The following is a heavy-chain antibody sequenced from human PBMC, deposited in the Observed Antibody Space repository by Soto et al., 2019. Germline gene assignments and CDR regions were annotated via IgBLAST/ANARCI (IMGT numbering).Heavy chain of an antibody. CDR1: GYTFTSYD. CDR3: ARGITI. D-gene: IGHD1-20*01. CDR2: MNAKRGKT. J-gene: IGHJ3*02. V-gene: IGHV1-8*01. Sequence: QVQLVQSGAEVKKPGASVKVSCRASGYTFTSYDMNWVRQATGQGLEWMGWMNAKRGKTGYAQTFQARLTTPRNTSITTAYLELSSLRSEDTAVYYCARGITIWGQATMVTVSS.